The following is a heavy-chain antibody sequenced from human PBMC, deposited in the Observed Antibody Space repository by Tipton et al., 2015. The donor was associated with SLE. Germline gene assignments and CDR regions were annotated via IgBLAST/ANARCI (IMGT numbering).Heavy chain of an antibody. Sequence: GSLRLSCAASGFTFSDYYMSWIRQAPGTGLEWVSYISSSSSFTNYADSVKGRFTISRDNAKNSLYLQMNSLRAEDTAVYYCARDQARRWEPYYYYYGMDVWGQGTTVTVSS. D-gene: IGHD1-26*01. CDR2: ISSSSSFT. V-gene: IGHV3-11*05. CDR3: ARDQARRWEPYYYYYGMDV. CDR1: GFTFSDYY. J-gene: IGHJ6*02.